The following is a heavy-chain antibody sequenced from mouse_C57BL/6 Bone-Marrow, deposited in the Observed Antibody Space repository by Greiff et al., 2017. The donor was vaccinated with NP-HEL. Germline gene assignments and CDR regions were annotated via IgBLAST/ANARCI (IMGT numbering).Heavy chain of an antibody. J-gene: IGHJ2*01. Sequence: SGPELVKPGASVKISCKASGYTFTDYYMNWVKQSHGTSLEWIGAINPNNGGTSYTPKFKGKATLTVDKSSSTAYMGLRSLLSEDSAVYYCAREGLYDCGCVYYFYYWGQGTTLTVSS. CDR3: AREGLYDCGCVYYFYY. CDR2: INPNNGGT. CDR1: GYTFTDYY. D-gene: IGHD2-3*01. V-gene: IGHV1-26*01.